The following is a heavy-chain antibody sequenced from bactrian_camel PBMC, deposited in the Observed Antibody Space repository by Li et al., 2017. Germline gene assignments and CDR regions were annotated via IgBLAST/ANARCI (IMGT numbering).Heavy chain of an antibody. V-gene: IGHV3S1*01. J-gene: IGHJ4*01. Sequence: HVQLVESGGGSVQVGGSLRLSCTISGDTDSTYCMAWFRQAPGKEREGVAAISLDGGDTYYADSVKGRFTISRDNAQNMLYLQMNGLKAEDTAMYYCAAGRLRGKDWRLPHEYRYRGQGTQVTVS. CDR3: AAGRLRGKDWRLPHEYRY. CDR1: GDTDSTYC. CDR2: ISLDGGDT. D-gene: IGHD5*01.